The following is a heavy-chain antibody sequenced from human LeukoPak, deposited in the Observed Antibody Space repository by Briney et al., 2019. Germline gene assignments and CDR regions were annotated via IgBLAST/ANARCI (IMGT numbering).Heavy chain of an antibody. CDR1: GGSISSYY. J-gene: IGHJ4*02. Sequence: KPSETLSLTCTVSGGSISSYYWSWIRQPAGKGLEWIGRIYTSGSTNYNPSLKSRVTMSVDTSKNQFSLKLSSVTAADTAVDYCPRQTYGDHELFFDYWGQGTLVTVSS. D-gene: IGHD4-17*01. CDR2: IYTSGST. CDR3: PRQTYGDHELFFDY. V-gene: IGHV4-4*07.